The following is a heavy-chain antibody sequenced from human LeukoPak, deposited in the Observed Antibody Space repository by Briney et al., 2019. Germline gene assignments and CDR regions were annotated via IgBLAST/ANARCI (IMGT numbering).Heavy chain of an antibody. Sequence: SQTLSLTCTVSGGSISSGDYYWGWIRQPPGKGLEWIGSIYYSGSTYYNPSLKSRVTISVDTSKNQFSLKLSSVTAADTAVYYCARSVGATIPFDYWGQGTLVTVSS. J-gene: IGHJ4*02. CDR2: IYYSGST. CDR1: GGSISSGDYY. CDR3: ARSVGATIPFDY. D-gene: IGHD1-26*01. V-gene: IGHV4-39*01.